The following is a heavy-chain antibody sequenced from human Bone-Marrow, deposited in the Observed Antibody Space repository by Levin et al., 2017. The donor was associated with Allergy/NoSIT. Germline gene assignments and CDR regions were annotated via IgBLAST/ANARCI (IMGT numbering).Heavy chain of an antibody. J-gene: IGHJ6*02. CDR3: AKDYGTGIPYYYGIAV. Sequence: PGGSLRLSCAASGFTFDDYAMHWVRQVPGKGLEWVSGIIWNSGKSVYADSVKGRFAMSRDNAKKSLYLQMNSLRVEDTALYYCAKDYGTGIPYYYGIAVWGQGTTVTVSS. CDR1: GFTFDDYA. D-gene: IGHD3/OR15-3a*01. CDR2: IIWNSGKS. V-gene: IGHV3-9*01.